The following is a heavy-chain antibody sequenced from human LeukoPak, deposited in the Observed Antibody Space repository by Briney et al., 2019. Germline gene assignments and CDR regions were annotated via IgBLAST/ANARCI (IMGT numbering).Heavy chain of an antibody. CDR1: GFTFSSYA. Sequence: GGSLRLSCAASGFTFSSYAMSWVRQAPGKGLEWVAVISYDGSNKYYADSVKGRFTISRDNSKNTLYLQMNSLRAEDTAVYYCARTRDGYNYLPNWFDPWGQGTLVTVSS. CDR2: ISYDGSNK. CDR3: ARTRDGYNYLPNWFDP. V-gene: IGHV3-30*03. J-gene: IGHJ5*02. D-gene: IGHD5-24*01.